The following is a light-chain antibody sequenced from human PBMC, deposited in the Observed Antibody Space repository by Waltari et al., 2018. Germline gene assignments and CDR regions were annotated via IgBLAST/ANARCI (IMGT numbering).Light chain of an antibody. CDR2: DVS. CDR3: ISYTSSSLYV. Sequence: QSALTQPASVSGSPGQSITISCTGTTSDVGAYNYVSWYQQHPGKAPKLMIYDVSNRPSGVSNRFSGSKPGNTASLIISGLQAEDEADYYCISYTSSSLYVFGRGTKVTVL. CDR1: TSDVGAYNY. V-gene: IGLV2-14*03. J-gene: IGLJ1*01.